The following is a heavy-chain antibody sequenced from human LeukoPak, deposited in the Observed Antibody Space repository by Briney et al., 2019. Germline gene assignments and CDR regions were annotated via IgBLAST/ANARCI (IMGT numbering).Heavy chain of an antibody. CDR3: ARSDVLLWFGELSYFDY. V-gene: IGHV1-2*02. CDR2: INPNSGGT. Sequence: ASVKVSCKASGYTFTGYYMHWVRQAPGQGREWKGWINPNSGGTKYAHKFQGRVTMTRDTSISTAYMELRRLRSDDTAVYYCARSDVLLWFGELSYFDYWGQGTLVTVSS. D-gene: IGHD3-10*01. CDR1: GYTFTGYY. J-gene: IGHJ4*02.